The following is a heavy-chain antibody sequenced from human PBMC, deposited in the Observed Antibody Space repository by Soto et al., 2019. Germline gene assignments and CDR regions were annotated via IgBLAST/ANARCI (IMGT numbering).Heavy chain of an antibody. D-gene: IGHD6-25*01. Sequence: GGSLRLSCPASGFTFSSSAMSWVRQAPGKGLEWVSSISGGGSVTYYADSVTGRFTFSRDNSKNTLLLQMNSLRAEDAALHFCAKIPRAAGAPTVLDFWGQGTLVTVFS. CDR3: AKIPRAAGAPTVLDF. V-gene: IGHV3-23*01. CDR2: ISGGGSVT. J-gene: IGHJ4*02. CDR1: GFTFSSSA.